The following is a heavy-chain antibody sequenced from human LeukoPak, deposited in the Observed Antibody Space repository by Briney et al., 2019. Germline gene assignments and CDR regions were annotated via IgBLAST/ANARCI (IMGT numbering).Heavy chain of an antibody. CDR3: ARGITGTTEGY. V-gene: IGHV4-34*01. D-gene: IGHD1-7*01. CDR2: INHSGST. CDR1: GGSFSGYY. Sequence: PSETLSLTCAVYGGSFSGYYWSWIRQPPGKGLEWIGEINHSGSTNYNPSLKSRVTISVDTSKNQFSLKLSSVTAADTAVYYCARGITGTTEGYWGRGTLVTVSS. J-gene: IGHJ4*02.